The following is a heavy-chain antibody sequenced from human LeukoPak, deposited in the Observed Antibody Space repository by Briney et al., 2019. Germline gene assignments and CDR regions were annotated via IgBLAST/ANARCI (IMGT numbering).Heavy chain of an antibody. Sequence: QAGGSLRLSCAASGFTFDDYAMHWVRQAPGKGLEWVSAISGSGGSTYYADSVKGRFTISRDNSKNTLYLQMNSLRAEDTAVYYCAKGLGYERPYYYYMDVWGKGTTVTVSS. CDR1: GFTFDDYA. J-gene: IGHJ6*03. D-gene: IGHD2-2*01. CDR2: ISGSGGST. CDR3: AKGLGYERPYYYYMDV. V-gene: IGHV3-23*01.